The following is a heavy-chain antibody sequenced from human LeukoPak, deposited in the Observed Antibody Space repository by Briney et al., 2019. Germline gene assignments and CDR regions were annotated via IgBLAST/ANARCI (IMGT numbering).Heavy chain of an antibody. D-gene: IGHD4-11*01. CDR1: GFTFSSYG. J-gene: IGHJ4*02. Sequence: GGSLRLSCAASGFTFSSYGMHWVRQAPGKGLEWVAVIWYGGSNKYYADSVKGRFTISRDNSKSTLYLQMSSLRAEDTALYYCAKSSEYNNYGIDYWGQGTLVTVSS. CDR2: IWYGGSNK. CDR3: AKSSEYNNYGIDY. V-gene: IGHV3-33*06.